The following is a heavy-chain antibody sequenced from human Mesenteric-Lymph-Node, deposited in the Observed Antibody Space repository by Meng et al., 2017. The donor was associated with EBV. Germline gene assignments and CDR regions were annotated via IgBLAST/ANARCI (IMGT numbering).Heavy chain of an antibody. J-gene: IGHJ1*01. CDR3: ASGGVRDPSPPY. Sequence: VLLTRSRPRRVKPSGTLSLTCAVSVDSISNSNWGSWVRQPPGKGLEWIGEIYYTGSTNYNPSLKSRVSMSVDKSKNEFSLEVNSVTAADTAVYYCASGGVRDPSPPYWGQGALVTVSS. D-gene: IGHD3-16*01. CDR1: VDSISNSNW. CDR2: IYYTGST. V-gene: IGHV4-4*02.